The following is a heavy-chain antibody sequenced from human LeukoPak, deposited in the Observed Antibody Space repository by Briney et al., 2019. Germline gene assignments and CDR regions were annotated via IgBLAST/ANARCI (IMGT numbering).Heavy chain of an antibody. D-gene: IGHD6-19*01. J-gene: IGHJ5*02. CDR1: GFTFSSYG. V-gene: IGHV3-30*18. Sequence: GGSLRLSCAASGFTFSSYGMHWVRQAPGKGLEWVAVISYDGSNKYYADSVKGRFTISRDNSKSTLYLQMNSLRAEDTAVYYCAKVATPRSKGIAVALNPWGQGTLVTVSS. CDR3: AKVATPRSKGIAVALNP. CDR2: ISYDGSNK.